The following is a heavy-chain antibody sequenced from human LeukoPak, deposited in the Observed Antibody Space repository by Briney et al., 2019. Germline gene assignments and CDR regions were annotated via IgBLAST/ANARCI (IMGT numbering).Heavy chain of an antibody. Sequence: WETLSLTCTVSGGSISSYYWSWIRQPPGKGLEWIGYIYYSGSTNYNPSLKSRVTISVDTSKNQFSLKLSSVTAADTAVYYCARDRRPYYDSSGYYFGYDAFDIWGQGTMVTVSS. D-gene: IGHD3-22*01. CDR1: GGSISSYY. CDR2: IYYSGST. V-gene: IGHV4-59*01. J-gene: IGHJ3*02. CDR3: ARDRRPYYDSSGYYFGYDAFDI.